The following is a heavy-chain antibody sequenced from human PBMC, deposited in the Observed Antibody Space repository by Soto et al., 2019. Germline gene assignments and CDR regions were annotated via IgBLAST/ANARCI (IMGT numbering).Heavy chain of an antibody. CDR3: ARYGVFLWFGELLGLFDP. CDR1: GGSISSGGYY. J-gene: IGHJ5*02. V-gene: IGHV4-31*03. D-gene: IGHD3-10*01. Sequence: SETLSLTCTVSGGSISSGGYYWSWIRQHPGKGLEWIGYIYYSGSTYYNPSLKSRVTISVDTSKNQFSLKLSSVTAADTAVYYCARYGVFLWFGELLGLFDPCGQGSLVIVSS. CDR2: IYYSGST.